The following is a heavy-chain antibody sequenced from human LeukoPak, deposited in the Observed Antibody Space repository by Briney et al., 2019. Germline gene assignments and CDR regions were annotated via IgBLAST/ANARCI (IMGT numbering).Heavy chain of an antibody. J-gene: IGHJ4*02. Sequence: GRSLRLSCAASGFTFDDYAMPWVRQAPGKGLEWVSGISWNSGSIGYADSVKGRFTISRDNAKNSLYLQMNSLRAEDTALYYCAKDMNVWFGESPINYFDYWGQGTLVTVSS. V-gene: IGHV3-9*01. D-gene: IGHD3-10*01. CDR1: GFTFDDYA. CDR2: ISWNSGSI. CDR3: AKDMNVWFGESPINYFDY.